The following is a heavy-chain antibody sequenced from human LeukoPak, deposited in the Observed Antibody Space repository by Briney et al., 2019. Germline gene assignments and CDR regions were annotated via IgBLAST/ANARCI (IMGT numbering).Heavy chain of an antibody. CDR2: IYTSGST. CDR3: ARDIPPASSGYYFDAFDI. D-gene: IGHD3-22*01. J-gene: IGHJ3*02. V-gene: IGHV4-4*07. CDR1: GGSISSYY. Sequence: SETLSLTCTVSGGSISSYYWSWIRQPAGKGLEWIERIYTSGSTNYNPSLKSRVTMSVDTSKNQSSLKLSSVTAADTAVYYCARDIPPASSGYYFDAFDIWGQGTMVTVSS.